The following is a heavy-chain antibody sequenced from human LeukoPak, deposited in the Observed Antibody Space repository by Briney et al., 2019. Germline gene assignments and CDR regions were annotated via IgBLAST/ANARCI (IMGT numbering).Heavy chain of an antibody. CDR2: IYSTGST. V-gene: IGHV4-4*07. CDR1: GGSINSYY. Sequence: PSETLSLTCTVSGGSINSYYWSWIRQPAGKGLEWIGRIYSTGSTNYNPSLMSRVTMSVDTSKNQFSLKLSSVTAADTAVYYCARDGGQSWNFDCWGQGTLVTASS. D-gene: IGHD3-3*01. CDR3: ARDGGQSWNFDC. J-gene: IGHJ4*02.